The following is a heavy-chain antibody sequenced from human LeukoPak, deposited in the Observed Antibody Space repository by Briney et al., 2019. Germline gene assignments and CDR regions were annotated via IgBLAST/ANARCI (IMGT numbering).Heavy chain of an antibody. CDR3: ARDVYGSGSYHLNNWFDP. CDR1: GGSFSGYY. CDR2: INNSGST. J-gene: IGHJ5*02. V-gene: IGHV4-34*01. Sequence: SETLSLTCAVYGGSFSGYYWSWIRQPPGKGREWIGEINNSGSTNYNPSLKSRVTKSEETSKNKFSLKLSSVTAADTAVYYCARDVYGSGSYHLNNWFDPWGQGTLVTISS. D-gene: IGHD3-10*01.